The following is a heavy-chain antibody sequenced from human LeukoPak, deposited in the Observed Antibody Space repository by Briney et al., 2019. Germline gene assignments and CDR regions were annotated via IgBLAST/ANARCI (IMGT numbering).Heavy chain of an antibody. D-gene: IGHD3-3*01. Sequence: ASVKVSCKASGYTFTGYYMHWVRQAPGQGLEWMGWINPNSGGTNYAQKFQGRVTMTRDTSIRTAYMELSRLRSDDTAVYYCARNYDFWSGYYIGGFDYWGQGTLVTVPS. J-gene: IGHJ4*02. CDR2: INPNSGGT. CDR1: GYTFTGYY. CDR3: ARNYDFWSGYYIGGFDY. V-gene: IGHV1-2*02.